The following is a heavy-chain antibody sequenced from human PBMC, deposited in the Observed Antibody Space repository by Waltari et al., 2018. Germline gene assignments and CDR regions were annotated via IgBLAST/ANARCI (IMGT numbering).Heavy chain of an antibody. CDR3: ARDQGIGSAPRL. Sequence: QVQLVQSGAEVKKPGASVKVSCKASGYTFTDYYVNWVRQAPGQGLEWMGWINPNSGGTKYAQKFQGRVTMTRDTSISTAYMELSGLRSDVTAVYYCARDQGIGSAPRLWGQGTLVTVSS. CDR1: GYTFTDYY. D-gene: IGHD1-20*01. V-gene: IGHV1-2*02. CDR2: INPNSGGT. J-gene: IGHJ4*02.